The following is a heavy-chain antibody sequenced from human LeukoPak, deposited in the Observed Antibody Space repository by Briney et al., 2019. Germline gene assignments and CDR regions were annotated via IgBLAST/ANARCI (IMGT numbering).Heavy chain of an antibody. CDR3: AKDPSPLRFLEWLSEYFQH. CDR2: ISGSGGST. D-gene: IGHD3-3*01. V-gene: IGHV3-23*01. J-gene: IGHJ1*01. CDR1: GVTFSSYA. Sequence: PGGSLRLSCAASGVTFSSYAMSWVRQAPGKGLEWVSAISGSGGSTYYADSVKGRFTISRDNSKNTLYLQMNSLRAEDTAVYYCAKDPSPLRFLEWLSEYFQHWGQGTLVTVSS.